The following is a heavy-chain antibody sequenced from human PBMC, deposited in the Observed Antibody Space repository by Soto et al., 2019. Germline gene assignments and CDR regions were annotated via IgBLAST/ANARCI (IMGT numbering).Heavy chain of an antibody. D-gene: IGHD3-16*01. J-gene: IGHJ4*02. Sequence: QVQLRESGPGLVRPSQTLSLTCTVSGGSISSGSYSWSWIRQHPGKGLEGIGYIYYSGSTYNNPSLKSRVTISLDTSKNQFSLNLSSVTAADTAVYYCAREGGDGVDYWGQGTLVTVSS. CDR2: IYYSGST. CDR1: GGSISSGSYS. V-gene: IGHV4-31*03. CDR3: AREGGDGVDY.